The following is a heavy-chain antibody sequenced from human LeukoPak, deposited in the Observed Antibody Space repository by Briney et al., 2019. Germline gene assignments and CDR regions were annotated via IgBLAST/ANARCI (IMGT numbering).Heavy chain of an antibody. J-gene: IGHJ4*02. D-gene: IGHD3-22*01. CDR1: GGTFSSYA. CDR2: ITPIFGTA. CDR3: ARLYTHYDSSGYYYEDY. Sequence: GASVKVSCKASGGTFSSYAISWVRQAPGQGLEWMGGITPIFGTAKYAQNFQGRVSIAADRSTSTAYMELSSLRSEDTAVYYCARLYTHYDSSGYYYEDYWGQGTLVTVSS. V-gene: IGHV1-69*06.